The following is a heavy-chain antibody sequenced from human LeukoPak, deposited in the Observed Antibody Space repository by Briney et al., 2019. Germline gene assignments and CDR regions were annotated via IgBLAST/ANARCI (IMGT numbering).Heavy chain of an antibody. V-gene: IGHV4-39*07. J-gene: IGHJ4*02. Sequence: SETLSLTCTDSGGSISSFSYYWGWIRQPPGRGLEWIGTIYYSGSTYYNPSLKSRVTISTDTSKNQFSLNLRSVTAADTAVYYCARVRGDSPYSFDYWGQGTLVTVSS. CDR3: ARVRGDSPYSFDY. CDR1: GGSISSFSYY. D-gene: IGHD2-21*02. CDR2: IYYSGST.